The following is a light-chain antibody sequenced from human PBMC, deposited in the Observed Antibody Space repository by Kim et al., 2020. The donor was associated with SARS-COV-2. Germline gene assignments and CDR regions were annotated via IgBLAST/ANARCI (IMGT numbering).Light chain of an antibody. V-gene: IGKV3-20*01. Sequence: PGEATTLPCRASQRDSNSRLAWYQQKHGQAPRLLIYDASSRATGITDRFSGSGSGTDFTLTISRLEPEDFAVYYCQQYGASSLTFGGGTKVDIK. J-gene: IGKJ4*01. CDR1: QRDSNSR. CDR3: QQYGASSLT. CDR2: DAS.